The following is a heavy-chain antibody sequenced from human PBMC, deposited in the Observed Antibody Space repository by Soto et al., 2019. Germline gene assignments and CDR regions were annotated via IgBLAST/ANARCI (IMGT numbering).Heavy chain of an antibody. CDR1: GFTFSSYS. J-gene: IGHJ4*02. CDR3: AGGPYENLDY. Sequence: LRLSCAASGFTFSSYSMNWVRQAPGKGLEWISYISSSSSAIYYADTVRGRFTGSRDNAKNSLYLQMNSLRVEDTAVYYCAGGPYENLDYWGQGTLVTVSS. D-gene: IGHD5-12*01. V-gene: IGHV3-48*01. CDR2: ISSSSSAI.